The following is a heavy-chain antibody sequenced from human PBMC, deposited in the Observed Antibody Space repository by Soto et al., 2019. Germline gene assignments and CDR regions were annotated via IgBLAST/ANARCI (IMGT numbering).Heavy chain of an antibody. J-gene: IGHJ4*02. CDR1: GFTFSNYA. CDR3: AKERSSGYYFFDY. V-gene: IGHV3-23*01. Sequence: EVQLLESGGGLVQPGGSLRLSCEASGFTFSNYAMSWVRQAPGEGLEWVSTISGSDGSTYYADSVKGRFTISRDISKNTLYLQMNSLRAEDTAIYYCAKERSSGYYFFDYWGQGTLVTVSS. D-gene: IGHD5-12*01. CDR2: ISGSDGST.